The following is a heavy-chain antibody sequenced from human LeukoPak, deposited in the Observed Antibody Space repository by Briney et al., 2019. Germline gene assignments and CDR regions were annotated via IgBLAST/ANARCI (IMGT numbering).Heavy chain of an antibody. J-gene: IGHJ4*02. CDR3: AKDLRTGYSYGRHYFDY. D-gene: IGHD5-18*01. CDR1: GFTFSSYA. CDR2: ISGSGGST. Sequence: GGSLRLSCAASGFTFSSYAMSWVRQAPGKGLEWVSAISGSGGSTYYADSVKGRFTISGDNSKNTLYLQMNSLRAEDTAVYYCAKDLRTGYSYGRHYFDYWGQGTLVTVSS. V-gene: IGHV3-23*01.